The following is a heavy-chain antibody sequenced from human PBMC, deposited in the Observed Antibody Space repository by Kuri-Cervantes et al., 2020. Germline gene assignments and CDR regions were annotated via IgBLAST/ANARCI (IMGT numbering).Heavy chain of an antibody. CDR2: IYYSGST. D-gene: IGHD1-26*01. CDR1: GGSISSSSYY. Sequence: SETLSLTCTVSGGSISSSSYYWGWIRQPPGKGLEWIGSIYYSGSTYYNPSLKSRVTISVDTSKYQFSLKLSSVTAADTAVYYCARRAKGGTLLYYYYGMDVWGQGTTVTVSS. V-gene: IGHV4-39*07. J-gene: IGHJ6*02. CDR3: ARRAKGGTLLYYYYGMDV.